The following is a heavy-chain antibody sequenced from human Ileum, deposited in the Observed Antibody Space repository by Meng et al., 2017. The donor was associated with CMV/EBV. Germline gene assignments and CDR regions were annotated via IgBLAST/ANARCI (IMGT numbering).Heavy chain of an antibody. CDR2: ISYDGSNK. J-gene: IGHJ4*02. CDR3: AKVAARPY. V-gene: IGHV3-30-3*01. Sequence: GESLKISCAASGFTFSSYAMHWVRQAPGKGLEWVAVISYDGSNKYYADSVKGRFTISRDDSKNTLYLQMNSLRAEDTAVYYCAKVAARPYWGQGTLVTVSS. D-gene: IGHD6-6*01. CDR1: GFTFSSYA.